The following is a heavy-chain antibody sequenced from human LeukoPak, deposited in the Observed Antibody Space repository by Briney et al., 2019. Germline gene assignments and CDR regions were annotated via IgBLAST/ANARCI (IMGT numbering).Heavy chain of an antibody. CDR1: GFTFSNYA. CDR3: ARVIFDYGGPPGAFDI. J-gene: IGHJ3*02. D-gene: IGHD4-23*01. CDR2: ISGSGSNT. V-gene: IGHV3-23*01. Sequence: GGSLRLSCAASGFTFSNYAMSGVRQAPGKGLEWVSTISGSGSNTYYADSVKGRFTISRDNSKNTLYLQMNSLRAEDTAVYYCARVIFDYGGPPGAFDIWGQGTMVTVSS.